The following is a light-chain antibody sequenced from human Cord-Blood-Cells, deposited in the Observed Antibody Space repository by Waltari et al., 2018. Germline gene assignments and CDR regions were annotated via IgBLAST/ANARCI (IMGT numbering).Light chain of an antibody. CDR3: NSRDSSGNHLV. J-gene: IGLJ3*02. Sequence: SSELTQDPAVSVALGQTVRITCQGYSLSSYYASWYQQKPGQAPLLVIYGKNNRPSGIPDRFSGSSSGNTASLTITGAQAEDEADYYCNSRDSSGNHLVFGGGTKLTVL. V-gene: IGLV3-19*01. CDR1: SLSSYY. CDR2: GKN.